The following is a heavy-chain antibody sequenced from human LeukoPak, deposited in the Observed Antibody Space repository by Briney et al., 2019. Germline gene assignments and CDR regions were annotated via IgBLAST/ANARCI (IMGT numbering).Heavy chain of an antibody. V-gene: IGHV3-23*01. CDR1: GFTFSSYA. D-gene: IGHD6-19*01. J-gene: IGHJ4*02. CDR3: AKDRSSGWFEGIYYFDY. Sequence: GGSLRLSCAASGFTFSSYAMSWVRQAPGKGLEWVSAINGSGGSTYYAASVKGRFTISRDNSKNTLYLQMNSLRAEDTAVYYCAKDRSSGWFEGIYYFDYWGQGTLVTVSS. CDR2: INGSGGST.